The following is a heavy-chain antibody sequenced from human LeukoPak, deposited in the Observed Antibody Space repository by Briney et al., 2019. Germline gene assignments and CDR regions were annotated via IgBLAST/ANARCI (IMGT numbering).Heavy chain of an antibody. J-gene: IGHJ6*03. CDR3: ARGGGNGGGWVGHYYYMDV. D-gene: IGHD4-23*01. V-gene: IGHV4-34*01. CDR1: GGSFSGYY. Sequence: SETLSLTCAVYGGSFSGYYWSWIRQPPGKGLEWIGEINHSGSTNNNPSLKSRLTMSVDTSKNQFSLKLTSVTAADTAVYYCARGGGNGGGWVGHYYYMDVWGKGTTVTVSS. CDR2: INHSGST.